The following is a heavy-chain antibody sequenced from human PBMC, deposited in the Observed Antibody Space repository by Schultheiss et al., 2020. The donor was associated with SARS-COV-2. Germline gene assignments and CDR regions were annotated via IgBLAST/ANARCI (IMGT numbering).Heavy chain of an antibody. J-gene: IGHJ4*02. V-gene: IGHV3-23*01. CDR2: ISWNSGSI. CDR1: GFTFSDYY. Sequence: GGSLRLSCAASGFTFSDYYMSWIRQAPGKGLEWVSGISWNSGSIGYADSVKGRFTISRDNSKNTLYLQMNSLRAEDTAVYYCATSEAVAYPFDYWGQGTLVTVSS. CDR3: ATSEAVAYPFDY. D-gene: IGHD6-19*01.